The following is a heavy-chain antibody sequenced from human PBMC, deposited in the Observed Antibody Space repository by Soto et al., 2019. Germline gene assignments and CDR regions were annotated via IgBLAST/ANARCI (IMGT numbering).Heavy chain of an antibody. CDR1: GFTVSSHY. J-gene: IGHJ4*02. V-gene: IGHV3-66*01. CDR2: IYGAAST. Sequence: EVQLVESGGGLVQPGGSLRLSCAASGFTVSSHYMNWVREDPGKGLEWVSIIYGAASTYYADSVKGRFTISRDNSNNTLYLQMNSLRAEDTAVYYCARDGPSRSRYYFDYWGQGTLVTVSA. D-gene: IGHD6-13*01. CDR3: ARDGPSRSRYYFDY.